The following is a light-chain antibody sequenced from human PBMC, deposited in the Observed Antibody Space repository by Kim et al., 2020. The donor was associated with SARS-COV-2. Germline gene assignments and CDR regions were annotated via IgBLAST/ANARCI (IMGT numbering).Light chain of an antibody. CDR1: SSDFGGFNY. Sequence: QSALTQPASVSGSPGQSITISCTGTSSDFGGFNYVSWYQQHPGKAPKLMIYDVSYRPSGVSNRFSGSKSGNTASLTISGLQAEDEADYYCSSYTSINTRVFGTGTKVTVL. V-gene: IGLV2-14*03. CDR3: SSYTSINTRV. CDR2: DVS. J-gene: IGLJ1*01.